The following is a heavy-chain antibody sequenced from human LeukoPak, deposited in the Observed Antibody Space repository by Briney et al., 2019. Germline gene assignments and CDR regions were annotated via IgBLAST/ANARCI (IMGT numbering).Heavy chain of an antibody. D-gene: IGHD3-10*01. CDR1: GYTFTSYY. CDR3: ARGNGSLDY. J-gene: IGHJ4*02. CDR2: INLSGGNT. Sequence: ASVKVSCKASGYTFTSYYLHWVRQAPGQGLEWMGIINLSGGNTNYAQKFQGRVTMTRDTSTSTVYMELSSLRSEDTAVYYCARGNGSLDYWGQGTLVTVSS. V-gene: IGHV1-46*01.